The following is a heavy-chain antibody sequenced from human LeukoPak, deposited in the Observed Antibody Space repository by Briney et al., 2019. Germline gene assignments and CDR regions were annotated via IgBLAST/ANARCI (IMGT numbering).Heavy chain of an antibody. D-gene: IGHD4-11*01. CDR2: INHSGST. V-gene: IGHV4-34*01. CDR3: ARRVTTSWWDRIDP. J-gene: IGHJ5*02. CDR1: GGSPSGYY. Sequence: PSETLSLTCPVDGGSPSGYYSSWIPQPPGKGLEWIGEINHSGSTNYNPSLKSRVTISVDTSKNQFSLNLSSVTAADTAVYCCARRVTTSWWDRIDPWGQGTLVTVSS.